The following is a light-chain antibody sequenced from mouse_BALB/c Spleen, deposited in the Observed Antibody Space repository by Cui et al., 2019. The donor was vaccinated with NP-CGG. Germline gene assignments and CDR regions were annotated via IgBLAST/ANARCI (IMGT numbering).Light chain of an antibody. Sequence: QAVVTQESALTTSAGETVILTCRSNTGAVTTSNYANWVQEKPDHLFTGLIGGTNNRAPGVPARFSGSLIGDKAALTITGAQTEDEAIYFCALWYSNHWVFGGGTKLTVL. V-gene: IGLV1*01. J-gene: IGLJ1*01. CDR1: TGAVTTSNY. CDR2: GTN. CDR3: ALWYSNHWV.